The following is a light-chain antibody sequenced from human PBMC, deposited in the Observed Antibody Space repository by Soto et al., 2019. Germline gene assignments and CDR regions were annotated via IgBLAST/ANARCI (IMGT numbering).Light chain of an antibody. Sequence: QSALTQPPSASGSPGQSVTISCTGTSSDVGAYNYVSWYQQYPGKAPKLMIYEVSKRPSGVPDRFSGSKSGKTASLTVSGLQHEDEADYYCTSYAGSNIGVFGGGTKVTVL. V-gene: IGLV2-8*01. CDR1: SSDVGAYNY. CDR2: EVS. J-gene: IGLJ3*02. CDR3: TSYAGSNIGV.